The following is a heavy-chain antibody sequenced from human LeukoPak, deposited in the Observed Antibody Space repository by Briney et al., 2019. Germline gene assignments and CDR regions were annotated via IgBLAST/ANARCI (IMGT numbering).Heavy chain of an antibody. CDR1: GFTFSSYW. CDR3: AKDRSGSYSQGLDY. V-gene: IGHV3-30*02. CDR2: TRYDGSNK. Sequence: KSGGSLRLSCAASGFTFSSYWMSWVRQAPGKGQEWVAFTRYDGSNKYYADSVKGRFTISRDNSKNTLYLQMNSLRAEDTAVYHCAKDRSGSYSQGLDYWGQGTLVTVSS. J-gene: IGHJ4*02. D-gene: IGHD1-26*01.